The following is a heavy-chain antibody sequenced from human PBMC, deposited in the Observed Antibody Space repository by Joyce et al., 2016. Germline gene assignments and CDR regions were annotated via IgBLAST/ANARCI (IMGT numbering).Heavy chain of an antibody. CDR3: ARTWGDTQPARNEIDY. CDR2: IDWDDDK. Sequence: TSGMCVSWIRQPPGKALEWLARIDWDDDKFYSKSLKTRLTISKDTSKNQVVLTMTNMDPVDTATYYCARTWGDTQPARNEIDYWGQGTLVTVSS. J-gene: IGHJ4*02. V-gene: IGHV2-70*16. D-gene: IGHD2-21*02. CDR1: TSGMC.